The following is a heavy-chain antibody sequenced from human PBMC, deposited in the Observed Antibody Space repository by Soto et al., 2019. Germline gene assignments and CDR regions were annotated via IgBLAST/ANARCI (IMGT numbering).Heavy chain of an antibody. CDR1: GGSISNNNW. D-gene: IGHD6-13*01. J-gene: IGHJ4*02. CDR2: IYHSGSI. V-gene: IGHV4-4*02. CDR3: ARVRAAGTCFDY. Sequence: QVQLQESGPGLVKPSGTLTLTCVVSGGSISNNNWWSWVRQSPGKGLEWIGEIYHSGSINYNPSLKSRLTVSVDKSKNQFSLKLSSVTAADTAVYYCARVRAAGTCFDYWGQGTLVTVSS.